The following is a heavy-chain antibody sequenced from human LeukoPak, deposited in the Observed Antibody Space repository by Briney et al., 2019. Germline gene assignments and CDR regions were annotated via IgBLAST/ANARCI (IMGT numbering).Heavy chain of an antibody. J-gene: IGHJ4*02. CDR1: GYTFTGYY. D-gene: IGHD1-26*01. CDR3: ARAHRIVGATSNDY. V-gene: IGHV1-2*02. Sequence: ASVKVSCKASGYTFTGYYMNWVRQAPGQGLEWMGWINPNSGGTNYAQKFQGRVTMTRDTSISTAYMELSRLRSDDTAAYYCARAHRIVGATSNDYWGQGTLVTVSS. CDR2: INPNSGGT.